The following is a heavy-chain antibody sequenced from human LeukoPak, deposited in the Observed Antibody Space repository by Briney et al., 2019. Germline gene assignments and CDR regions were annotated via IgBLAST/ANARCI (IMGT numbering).Heavy chain of an antibody. D-gene: IGHD1-1*01. CDR2: IYYSGST. CDR1: GGSISSYY. Sequence: SETLSLTCTVSGGSISSYYWSWIRQPPGKGLEWIGYIYYSGSTNYNPSLKSRVTISVDTSKNQFSLKLSSVTAADTAVYYCARAPRGKGGAFDIWGQGTMVTVSS. CDR3: ARAPRGKGGAFDI. J-gene: IGHJ3*02. V-gene: IGHV4-59*01.